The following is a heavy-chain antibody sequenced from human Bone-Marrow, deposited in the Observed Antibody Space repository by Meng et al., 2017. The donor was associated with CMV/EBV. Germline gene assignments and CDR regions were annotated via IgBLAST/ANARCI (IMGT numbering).Heavy chain of an antibody. CDR1: GGSISTSGYY. CDR2: IYYGGST. V-gene: IGHV4-39*07. Sequence: SGTLSLTCTVSGGSISTSGYYWGWIRQPPGKGLVWIGSIYYGGSTYYSPSLKNRVTISLDTSKSQFSLNLNSVTDADTAIYYCASITKSYTRFDYWGQGTLVTVSS. D-gene: IGHD1-20*01. CDR3: ASITKSYTRFDY. J-gene: IGHJ4*02.